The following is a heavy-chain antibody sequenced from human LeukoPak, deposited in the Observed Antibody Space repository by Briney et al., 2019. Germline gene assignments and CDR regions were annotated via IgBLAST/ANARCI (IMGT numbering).Heavy chain of an antibody. CDR3: ARGITLGGYYYGMDV. J-gene: IGHJ6*02. Sequence: GGSLRLSCVGSGITFSGFELNWVRQAPGKGLDWVSYISDDGSTKTYGDSVEGRFTISRDNAKNSLYLQMNSLRAEDTAVYYCARGITLGGYYYGMDVWGQGTTVTVSS. D-gene: IGHD3-10*01. V-gene: IGHV3-48*03. CDR2: ISDDGSTK. CDR1: GITFSGFE.